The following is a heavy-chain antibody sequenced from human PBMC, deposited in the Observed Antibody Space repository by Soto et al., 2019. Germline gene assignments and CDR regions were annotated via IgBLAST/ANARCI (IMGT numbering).Heavy chain of an antibody. Sequence: QVQLVQSGAEVKKPGASVKVSCKASGYTFTSYDIIWVRQATGQGLEWRGWMNPTTGNTDSAEKSQGRLTRTRNTSISTVYMELSSLSFEDTAVYYCARGRIIVAGGFDPWGQGTLVTVSS. CDR3: ARGRIIVAGGFDP. CDR1: GYTFTSYD. V-gene: IGHV1-8*01. J-gene: IGHJ5*02. D-gene: IGHD6-19*01. CDR2: MNPTTGNT.